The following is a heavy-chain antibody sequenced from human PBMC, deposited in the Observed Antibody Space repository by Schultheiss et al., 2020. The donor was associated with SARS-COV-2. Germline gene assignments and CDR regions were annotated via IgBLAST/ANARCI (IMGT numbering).Heavy chain of an antibody. CDR2: IYYSGST. CDR3: ARYMFPRRYWYFDL. D-gene: IGHD3-10*02. V-gene: IGHV4-59*01. CDR1: GGSISTYY. J-gene: IGHJ2*01. Sequence: SQTLSLTCTVSGGSISTYYWSWIRQSPGRGLEWIGYIYYSGSTNYNPSLKSRVTLSVDTSKNQFSLKLSSVTAADTAVYYCARYMFPRRYWYFDLWGRGTLVTVSS.